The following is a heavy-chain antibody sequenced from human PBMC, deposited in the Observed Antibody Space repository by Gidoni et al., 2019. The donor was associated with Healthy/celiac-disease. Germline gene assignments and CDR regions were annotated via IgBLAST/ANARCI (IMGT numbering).Heavy chain of an antibody. CDR3: ARVLKGPLFPLDY. Sequence: RVTISVDTSKNQFSLKLSSVTAADTAVYYCARVLKGPLFPLDYWGQGTLVTVSS. J-gene: IGHJ4*02. D-gene: IGHD2-21*01. V-gene: IGHV4-31*02.